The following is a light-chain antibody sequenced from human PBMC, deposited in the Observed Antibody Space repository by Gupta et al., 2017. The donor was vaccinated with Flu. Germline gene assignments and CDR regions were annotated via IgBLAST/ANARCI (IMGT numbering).Light chain of an antibody. CDR2: TAS. CDR1: QSIANY. J-gene: IGKJ2*02. Sequence: IQMTKSPPSLSAALGDRVTITCRASQSIANYLNWYQQKPGTAPKLLIYTASNLQSGVPSRFSGNGSGADFTLTISSLQSEDFATYYCQQSYNIPRTFGQGTKLEIK. CDR3: QQSYNIPRT. V-gene: IGKV1-39*01.